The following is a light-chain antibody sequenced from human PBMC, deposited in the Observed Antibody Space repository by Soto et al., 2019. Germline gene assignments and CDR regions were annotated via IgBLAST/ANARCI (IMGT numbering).Light chain of an antibody. V-gene: IGKV1-12*01. CDR2: EAT. CDR1: QGLKF. CDR3: QQANSFPIT. J-gene: IGKJ5*01. Sequence: DLQLTPSPSSLSASVGDTVTITCRASQGLKFLAWYQQKPGKAPRLLIYEATNLQSGVPPRFSGSGSGTDFTLTISSLQPEDFATYFCQQANSFPITFGQGTRLEI.